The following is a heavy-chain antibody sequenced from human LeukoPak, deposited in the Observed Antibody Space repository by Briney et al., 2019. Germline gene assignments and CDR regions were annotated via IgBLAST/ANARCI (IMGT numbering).Heavy chain of an antibody. CDR3: ARASHDYGDYSHFDY. V-gene: IGHV4-4*07. CDR1: DGSISSYY. Sequence: SETLSLTCTVSDGSISSYYWSWIRQPAGKGLEWIGRIYTSGSTNYNPSLKTRVTISVDKSKNQFSLKLSSVTAADTAVYYCARASHDYGDYSHFDYWGQGTLVTVSS. CDR2: IYTSGST. J-gene: IGHJ4*02. D-gene: IGHD4-17*01.